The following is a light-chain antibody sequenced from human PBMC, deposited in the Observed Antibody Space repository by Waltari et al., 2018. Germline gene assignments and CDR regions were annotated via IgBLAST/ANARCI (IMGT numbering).Light chain of an antibody. CDR2: DVN. V-gene: IGLV2-14*03. CDR1: SSDVGGYNY. Sequence: QSALTQPASVSGSPGQSITISCTGSSSDVGGYNYVSLYQQHLDKAPKLMIYDVNRRPSWVSNRFSGSKSGNTASLTISGLQADDDADYYCNSYRSGSTLVVFETGTKVTVL. CDR3: NSYRSGSTLVV. J-gene: IGLJ1*01.